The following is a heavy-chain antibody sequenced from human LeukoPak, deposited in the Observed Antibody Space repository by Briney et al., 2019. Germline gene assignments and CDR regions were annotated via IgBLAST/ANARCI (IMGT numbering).Heavy chain of an antibody. V-gene: IGHV3-23*01. D-gene: IGHD3-10*01. CDR3: ARDRPEDLGSGTYKGVNWFDP. Sequence: PGGSLRLSCAASGFTFSSYAMSWVRQAPGKGLEWVSGISSNGASTYYVDSVKGRFTISRDNSKNTMYLQMNSLRAEDTAVYYCARDRPEDLGSGTYKGVNWFDPWGQGTLVTVSS. CDR1: GFTFSSYA. CDR2: ISSNGAST. J-gene: IGHJ5*02.